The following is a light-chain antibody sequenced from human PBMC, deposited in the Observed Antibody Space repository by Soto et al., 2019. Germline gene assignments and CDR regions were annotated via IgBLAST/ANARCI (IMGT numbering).Light chain of an antibody. V-gene: IGKV3-15*01. CDR2: GAS. Sequence: EIVMTQSPATLSGSPGERASLSCRASQSVGSNLAWYQQTAGQAPRLLIYGASTRATGIPARFSGSGSGTNFTLSISSLQSEDFAVYSCQQYTNWPNTFGQGTKLEIK. CDR3: QQYTNWPNT. J-gene: IGKJ2*01. CDR1: QSVGSN.